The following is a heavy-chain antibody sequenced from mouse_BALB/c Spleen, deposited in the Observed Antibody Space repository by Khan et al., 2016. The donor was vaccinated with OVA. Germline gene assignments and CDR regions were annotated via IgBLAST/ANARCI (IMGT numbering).Heavy chain of an antibody. D-gene: IGHD2-2*01. CDR2: IFPGSVST. Sequence: QVPLQQSGGDLMKPGASVKISCKATGNTFSSYWIEWVKQRPGHGLEWIGQIFPGSVSTTYNEKFKGKATFTADTSSNTAYLQLSRLTSYDSAVYYCARGGYGGFAYWGQGTLVTVSA. J-gene: IGHJ3*01. CDR1: GNTFSSYW. CDR3: ARGGYGGFAY. V-gene: IGHV1-9*01.